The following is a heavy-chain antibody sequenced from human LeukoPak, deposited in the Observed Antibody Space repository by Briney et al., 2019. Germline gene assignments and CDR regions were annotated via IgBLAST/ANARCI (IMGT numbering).Heavy chain of an antibody. CDR1: GFTFSSYA. D-gene: IGHD1-1*01. V-gene: IGHV3-23*01. Sequence: PGGSLRLSCAASGFTFSSYAMTWVRQAPGKGLEWVSAISGSGGSTYYADSVKGRFTISRDNSKNTLFLQMNSLRAEDTAVNYCAKTRGLERLYNHAMDVWGQGTKVTVSS. CDR3: AKTRGLERLYNHAMDV. CDR2: ISGSGGST. J-gene: IGHJ6*02.